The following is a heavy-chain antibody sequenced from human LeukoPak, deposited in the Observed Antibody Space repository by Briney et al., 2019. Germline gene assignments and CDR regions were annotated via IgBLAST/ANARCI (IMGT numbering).Heavy chain of an antibody. CDR2: IIPIFGTA. V-gene: IGHV1-69*05. J-gene: IGHJ6*03. CDR1: GGTFSSYA. CDR3: ASRAARGSQGYYYYYMDV. D-gene: IGHD6-6*01. Sequence: GASVKVSCKASGGTFSSYAISWVRQAPGQGLEWMGGIIPIFGTANYAQKFQGRVTITTDESTSTAYMELSSLRSEDTAVYYCASRAARGSQGYYYYYMDVWGKGTTVTVSS.